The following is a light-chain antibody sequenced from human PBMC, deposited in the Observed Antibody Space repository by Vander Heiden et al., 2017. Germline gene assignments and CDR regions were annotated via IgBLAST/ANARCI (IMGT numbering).Light chain of an antibody. J-gene: IGKJ1*01. CDR3: MQALQTPPWT. CDR2: LGC. V-gene: IGKV2-28*01. Sequence: EIVMTQSPLSLPVTPGEPASISCRSSQSLLHSNGYNYLDWYLQRPGQSPQLLIYLGCNLGPGGPDRFSGRGEGTEFKLKISRVEAEEVGVYFCMQALQTPPWTFGQGTKVEIK. CDR1: QSLLHSNGYNY.